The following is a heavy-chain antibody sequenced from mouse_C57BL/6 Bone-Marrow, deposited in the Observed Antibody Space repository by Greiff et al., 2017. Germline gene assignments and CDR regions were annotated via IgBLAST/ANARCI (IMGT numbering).Heavy chain of an antibody. CDR2: IDPEDGDT. D-gene: IGHD2-1*01. CDR3: TTCYGNYAGFAY. Sequence: EVQLQQSGAELVRPGASVKLSCTASGFNIKDYYMHWVKQRPEQGLEWIGRIDPEDGDTEYAPKFQGKATMTADTSSNPAYLQLSSLTSEDTAVYYCTTCYGNYAGFAYWGQGTLVTVSA. J-gene: IGHJ3*01. CDR1: GFNIKDYY. V-gene: IGHV14-1*01.